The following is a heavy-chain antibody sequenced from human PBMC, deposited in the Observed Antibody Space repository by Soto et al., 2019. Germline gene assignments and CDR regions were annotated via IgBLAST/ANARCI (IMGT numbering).Heavy chain of an antibody. D-gene: IGHD3-10*02. V-gene: IGHV3-15*07. CDR1: GFTFSIAW. Sequence: SLRLSCAASGFTFSIAWMNWVRQAPGKGLEWVXXIKSKTDGGTTDYAAPVKGRFTISRDDSKNTLYLQMNSLKTEDTAVYYXXTDVLXRXXXXXXXXXXVXXPWSQGXLVTVSS. CDR2: IKSKTDGGTT. CDR3: XTDVLXRXXXXXXXXXXVXXP. J-gene: IGHJ5*02.